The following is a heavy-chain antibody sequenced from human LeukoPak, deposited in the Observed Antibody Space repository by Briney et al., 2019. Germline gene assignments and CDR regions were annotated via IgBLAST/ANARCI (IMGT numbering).Heavy chain of an antibody. V-gene: IGHV3-9*01. D-gene: IGHD2-15*01. CDR1: GFTFDDYA. CDR2: ISWNSRNI. CDR3: AKDPPRSCCSGGPDS. Sequence: PGGSLRLSCAASGFTFDDYAMHWVRQAPGKGLEWVSGISWNSRNIGYGDSVKGRFTISRDNAKNSLYLQMNSLRPEDTALYYCAKDPPRSCCSGGPDSWGQGTLVTVSS. J-gene: IGHJ4*02.